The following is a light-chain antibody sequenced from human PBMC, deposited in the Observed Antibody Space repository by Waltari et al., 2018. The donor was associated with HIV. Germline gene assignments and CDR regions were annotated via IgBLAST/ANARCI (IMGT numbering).Light chain of an antibody. CDR2: ANS. V-gene: IGLV1-40*01. CDR3: QSYDSSLSSVV. CDR1: SSNIGTGYD. J-gene: IGLJ2*01. Sequence: QSVLTQPPSVSGAPGQRVTISCSGSSSNIGTGYDVQWYQQLPGTAPKLLMYANSFRPSGVPDLFSGSKSCTSASLAITGLQAEDEADYYCQSYDSSLSSVVFGGGTKLTVL.